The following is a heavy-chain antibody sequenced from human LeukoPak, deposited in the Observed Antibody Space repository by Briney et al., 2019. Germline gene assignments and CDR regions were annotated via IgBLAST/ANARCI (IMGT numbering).Heavy chain of an antibody. J-gene: IGHJ4*02. D-gene: IGHD3-22*01. CDR1: GFTFSNYW. CDR2: IKGDGGSP. CDR3: ARDRSGSGYYYY. Sequence: GGSLRLSCAASGFTFSNYWMHWVRQAPGKGLVWVSRIKGDGGSPTYADSVKGRFTISRDNAKHTLYLQMNSLRAEDTAVYYCARDRSGSGYYYYWGQGTLVTVSS. V-gene: IGHV3-74*01.